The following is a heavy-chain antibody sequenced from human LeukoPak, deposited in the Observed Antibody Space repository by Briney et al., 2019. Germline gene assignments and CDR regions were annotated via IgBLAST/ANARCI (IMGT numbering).Heavy chain of an antibody. J-gene: IGHJ4*02. CDR3: ARFPAKKAD. D-gene: IGHD4/OR15-4a*01. Sequence: RTSACLSLTCTVSNGSISPYYWSWIRQPPGKGLEWIGYIYHSGNTNYNPSLSSRVTISVDTSKNQFSLELTSVTAADTTVYFCARFPAKKADWGQGTLVSVSS. CDR2: IYHSGNT. V-gene: IGHV4-59*01. CDR1: NGSISPYY.